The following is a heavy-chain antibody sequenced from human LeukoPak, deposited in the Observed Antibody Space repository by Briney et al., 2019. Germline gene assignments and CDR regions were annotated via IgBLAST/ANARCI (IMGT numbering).Heavy chain of an antibody. D-gene: IGHD3-10*01. V-gene: IGHV3-43D*03. Sequence: GGSLRLSCAASGFNFGHYAMQWVRQAPGKGLEWVSLISWDASGTYYADSVKGRFTIPRGNSKNSLSLQMNSLRPEDTALYYCAKERRGYYMDVWGKGTTVTVSS. J-gene: IGHJ6*03. CDR1: GFNFGHYA. CDR2: ISWDASGT. CDR3: AKERRGYYMDV.